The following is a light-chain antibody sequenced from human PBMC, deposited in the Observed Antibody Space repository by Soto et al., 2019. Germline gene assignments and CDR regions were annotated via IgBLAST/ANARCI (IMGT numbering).Light chain of an antibody. CDR2: GAS. CDR1: QSVSSSY. Sequence: EIVLTQSPGTLSLSPGERATLSCRASQSVSSSYLAWYQQKPGQAPRLLIYGASSRATGIPDRFSGSGSGTDFTLTISRLEPEDVAVYYCQQYGSSPSVTFGQGTRLVIK. CDR3: QQYGSSPSVT. J-gene: IGKJ5*01. V-gene: IGKV3-20*01.